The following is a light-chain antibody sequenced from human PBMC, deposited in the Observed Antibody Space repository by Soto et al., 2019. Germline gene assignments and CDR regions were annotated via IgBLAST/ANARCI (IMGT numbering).Light chain of an antibody. V-gene: IGLV3-1*01. Sequence: SYELTPPPSVSVSPGQTASITCSGDILGDRFVSWYHQKAGQSPVVVIYQPNRRPSGIPDRFSGSHSGNTATLTIRGTQAMDEADYYCQAWDSTIHYVFGTGTKLPVL. CDR3: QAWDSTIHYV. CDR1: ILGDRF. J-gene: IGLJ1*01. CDR2: QPN.